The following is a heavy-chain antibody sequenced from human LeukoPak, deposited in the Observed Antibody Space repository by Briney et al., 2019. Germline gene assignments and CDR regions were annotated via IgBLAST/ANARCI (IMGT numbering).Heavy chain of an antibody. V-gene: IGHV3-53*01. Sequence: GGSVRLSCAASGFPVSRNYMSWVRQAPGKGLEWVSVIYSGGSTYYADSVKGRFTISRDNSKNTLYLQMNSLRAEDTAVYYCARGTDYWGQGTLVTVSS. CDR2: IYSGGST. CDR1: GFPVSRNY. CDR3: ARGTDY. J-gene: IGHJ4*02.